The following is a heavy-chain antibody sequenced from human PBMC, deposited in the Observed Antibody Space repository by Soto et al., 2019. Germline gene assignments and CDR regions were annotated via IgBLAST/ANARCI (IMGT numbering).Heavy chain of an antibody. D-gene: IGHD1-20*01. Sequence: SGPTLVNPTETLTLTCTFSGFSLTSPGMCVSWIRQPPGKALEWLALIERDDDDKYYSTSLKTRLTISKDTRNNQVVLTMANMDPADTGTYYCARSIRGPRRFNGMDVWGQGTTVTVSS. CDR1: GFSLTSPGMC. CDR3: ARSIRGPRRFNGMDV. CDR2: IERDDDDK. V-gene: IGHV2-70*13. J-gene: IGHJ6*02.